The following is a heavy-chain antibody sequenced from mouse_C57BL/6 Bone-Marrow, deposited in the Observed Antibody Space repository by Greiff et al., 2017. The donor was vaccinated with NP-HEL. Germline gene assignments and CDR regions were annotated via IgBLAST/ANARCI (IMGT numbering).Heavy chain of an antibody. CDR1: GFTFSSYG. CDR2: ISSGGSYT. Sequence: EVQLVESGGDLVKPGGSLKLSCAASGFTFSSYGMSWVRQTPDKRLEWVATISSGGSYTYYPDSVKGRFTISRDNAKNTLYLQMSSLKSEDTAMYYCAREFYWYFDVWGTGTTVTVSS. CDR3: AREFYWYFDV. J-gene: IGHJ1*03. V-gene: IGHV5-6*01.